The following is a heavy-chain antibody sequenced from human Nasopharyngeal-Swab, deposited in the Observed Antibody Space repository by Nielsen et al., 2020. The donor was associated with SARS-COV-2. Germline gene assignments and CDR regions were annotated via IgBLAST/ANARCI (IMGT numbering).Heavy chain of an antibody. CDR1: GGSISSSSYY. CDR3: ARDFEEDSRSWYFLFRGQFDP. D-gene: IGHD6-13*01. CDR2: IYYSGST. J-gene: IGHJ5*02. Sequence: SETLSLTCTVSGGSISSSSYYWGWIRQPPGKGLEWIGSIYYSGSTYYNPSLKSRVTISVDTSKNQFSLKLSSVTAADTAVYYCARDFEEDSRSWYFLFRGQFDPWGQGTLVTVSS. V-gene: IGHV4-39*07.